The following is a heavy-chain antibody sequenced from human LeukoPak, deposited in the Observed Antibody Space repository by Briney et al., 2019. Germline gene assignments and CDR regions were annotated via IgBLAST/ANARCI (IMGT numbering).Heavy chain of an antibody. CDR3: ARALPSIAAPIDY. D-gene: IGHD6-6*01. CDR1: GYTFSKYS. J-gene: IGHJ4*02. Sequence: ASVKFSCRASGYTFSKYSINWLRQAPGQGLKWMGWISGYNGKTNYAQKLQDRVTMTTDTSTSTAYMELRSLRSDDTAVYYCARALPSIAAPIDYWGQGTLVTVSS. V-gene: IGHV1-18*01. CDR2: ISGYNGKT.